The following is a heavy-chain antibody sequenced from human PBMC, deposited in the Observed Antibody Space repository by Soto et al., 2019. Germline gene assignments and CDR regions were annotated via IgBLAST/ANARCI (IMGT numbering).Heavy chain of an antibody. CDR1: GFTFNNYA. V-gene: IGHV3-23*01. Sequence: EVQLLESGGGLVQPGGSLRLSCAASGFTFNNYAMTWVRQAPGKGLEWVSAISGGGDTTYYADSVKGRFTVSRDGSKNTLYQQMSSLRAEDTALYYCAKGRGGSGSLTPRVDFWGQGTLVTVSS. CDR2: ISGGGDTT. D-gene: IGHD3-10*01. J-gene: IGHJ4*02. CDR3: AKGRGGSGSLTPRVDF.